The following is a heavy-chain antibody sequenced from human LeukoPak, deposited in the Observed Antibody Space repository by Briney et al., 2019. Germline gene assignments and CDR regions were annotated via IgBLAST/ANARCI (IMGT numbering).Heavy chain of an antibody. Sequence: ASVKVSCKASGYTFTSYYMHWVRQAPGQGLEWMGIINPSGGSTSYAQKFQGRVTMTRDTSTSTVYMELSSLRSEDTGVYYCARDRSCTGGSCYMDVWGRGTTVTVSS. J-gene: IGHJ6*03. D-gene: IGHD2-15*01. CDR2: INPSGGST. CDR1: GYTFTSYY. CDR3: ARDRSCTGGSCYMDV. V-gene: IGHV1-46*01.